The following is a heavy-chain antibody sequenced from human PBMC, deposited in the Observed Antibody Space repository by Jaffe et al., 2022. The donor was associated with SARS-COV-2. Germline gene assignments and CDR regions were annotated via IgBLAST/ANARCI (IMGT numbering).Heavy chain of an antibody. Sequence: QVQLVESGGGVVQPGRSLRLSCAASGFTFSSYAMHWVRQAPGKGLEWVAVISYDGSNKYYADSVKGRFTISRDNSKNTLYLQMNSLRAEDTAVYYCASPYCSSTSCPFDYWGQGTLVTVSS. CDR3: ASPYCSSTSCPFDY. CDR2: ISYDGSNK. J-gene: IGHJ4*02. CDR1: GFTFSSYA. V-gene: IGHV3-30*04. D-gene: IGHD2-2*01.